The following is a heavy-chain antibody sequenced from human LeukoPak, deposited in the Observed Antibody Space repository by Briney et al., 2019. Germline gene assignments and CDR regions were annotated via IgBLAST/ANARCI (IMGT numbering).Heavy chain of an antibody. CDR3: AKGTVRSCSGPSCYPLDS. V-gene: IGHV3-23*01. D-gene: IGHD2-15*01. Sequence: GGSLRLSCAASGFTFSSYAMTWVRQAPVKGLEWLSVVTDTGGNTYHADSVKGRFTISRDNSKNTVYLEMNSLGVEDTAVYYCAKGTVRSCSGPSCYPLDSWGQGTLVTVSS. CDR2: VTDTGGNT. CDR1: GFTFSSYA. J-gene: IGHJ4*02.